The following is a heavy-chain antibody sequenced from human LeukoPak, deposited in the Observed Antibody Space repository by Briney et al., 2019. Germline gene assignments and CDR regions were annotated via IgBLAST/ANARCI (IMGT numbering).Heavy chain of an antibody. CDR2: ISAYNGDT. CDR3: ARRYCSRDICYTGNY. J-gene: IGHJ4*02. CDR1: GYTFTSYG. Sequence: VASVKVSCKASGYTFTSYGISWVRQAPGQGLEWMGWISAYNGDTNYAQKLKGRVTMTTDTSTSTAYMELRSLRSDDTAVYYCARRYCSRDICYTGNYWGQGTLVTVSS. D-gene: IGHD2-15*01. V-gene: IGHV1-18*01.